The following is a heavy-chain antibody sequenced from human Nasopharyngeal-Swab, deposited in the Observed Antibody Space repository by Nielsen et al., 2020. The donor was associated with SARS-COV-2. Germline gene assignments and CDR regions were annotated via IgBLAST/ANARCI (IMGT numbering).Heavy chain of an antibody. CDR2: IGDKDHNYAT. D-gene: IGHD3-22*01. CDR1: GFIFSASA. Sequence: GGSLRLSCAASGFIFSASAIHWVRQASGKGLEWVGRIGDKDHNYATTYGASVQGRFTISRDDSKNTAFLQMNSLRAEDTAVYYCASAHRAYGDSGYYPLDYWGKGTLVTVSS. J-gene: IGHJ4*02. V-gene: IGHV3-73*01. CDR3: ASAHRAYGDSGYYPLDY.